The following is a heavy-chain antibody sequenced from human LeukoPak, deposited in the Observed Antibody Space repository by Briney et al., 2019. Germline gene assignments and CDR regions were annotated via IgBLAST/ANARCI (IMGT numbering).Heavy chain of an antibody. Sequence: SETLSLTCTVSGGSISSSSYYWGWIRRPPGKGLEWIGSIYYSGSTYYNPSLKSRVTISVDTSKNQFSLKLSSVTAADTAVYYCARDQQYQRPAGWFDPWGQGTLVTVSS. J-gene: IGHJ5*02. V-gene: IGHV4-39*01. CDR1: GGSISSSSYY. CDR3: ARDQQYQRPAGWFDP. D-gene: IGHD2-2*01. CDR2: IYYSGST.